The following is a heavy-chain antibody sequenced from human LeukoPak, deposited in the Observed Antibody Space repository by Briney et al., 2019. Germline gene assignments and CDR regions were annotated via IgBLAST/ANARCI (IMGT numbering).Heavy chain of an antibody. Sequence: GGSLRLSCAASGFTFSNYAMSWVRQAPGRRLEWVSTGIITGVSTYYADPLKGRFTISRDNSNNTLYLQMNSLRAEDTAVYYCARNMTSVTTGGDAFDLWGQGTMVTVSS. CDR3: ARNMTSVTTGGDAFDL. CDR1: GFTFSNYA. CDR2: GIITGVST. D-gene: IGHD4-17*01. J-gene: IGHJ3*01. V-gene: IGHV3-23*01.